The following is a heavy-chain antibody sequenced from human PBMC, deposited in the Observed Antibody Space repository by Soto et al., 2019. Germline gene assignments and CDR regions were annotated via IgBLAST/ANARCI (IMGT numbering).Heavy chain of an antibody. D-gene: IGHD2-15*01. CDR3: ASAIDCSGGSCSFDP. Sequence: PSETLSLTCTVSGGSVSSGRYYWSWIRQPPGKGLEWIGFIYYTGSTSYNPSLKSRVTISIDTSKNQFSLKLTSVTAADTAVSYCASAIDCSGGSCSFDPWGQGTLVTVSS. CDR2: IYYTGST. CDR1: GGSVSSGRYY. V-gene: IGHV4-61*01. J-gene: IGHJ5*02.